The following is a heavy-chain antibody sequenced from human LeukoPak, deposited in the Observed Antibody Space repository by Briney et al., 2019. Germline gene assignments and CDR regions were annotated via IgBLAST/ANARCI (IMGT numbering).Heavy chain of an antibody. CDR1: GFTFSNYG. D-gene: IGHD4-11*01. CDR2: ISYDGSNK. V-gene: IGHV3-30*12. Sequence: PGGSLRLSCGTSGFTFSNYGMLWVRQSPGKGLEWVAVISYDGSNKYYADSVKGRFTISRDNSKNTLYLQMNSLRAEDTAIYYCANPPTVTSFHYWGQGTLVTVSS. CDR3: ANPPTVTSFHY. J-gene: IGHJ4*02.